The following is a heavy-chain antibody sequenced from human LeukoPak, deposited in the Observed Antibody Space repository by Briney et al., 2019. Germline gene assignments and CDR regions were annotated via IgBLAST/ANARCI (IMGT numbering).Heavy chain of an antibody. CDR1: GFTVSNNC. J-gene: IGHJ4*02. V-gene: IGHV3-66*01. CDR3: AKAPVTSCRGAYCYPFDY. D-gene: IGHD2-21*01. CDR2: IYGGGNT. Sequence: GGSLRLSCAASGFTVSNNCMSWVRQAPGKGLEWVSAIYGGGNTYYADSVKGRFTISRDNSKNTLYLQMNSLRAEDAAVYYCAKAPVTSCRGAYCYPFDYWGQGTLVTVSS.